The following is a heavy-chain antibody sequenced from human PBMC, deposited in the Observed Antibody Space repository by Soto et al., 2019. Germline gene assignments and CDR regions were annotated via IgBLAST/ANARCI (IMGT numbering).Heavy chain of an antibody. CDR2: IIPILGIA. CDR3: ARAGIAAAGGWFDP. Sequence: QVQLVQSGAEVKKPGSSVKVSCKASGGTFSSYTISWVRQAPGQGLEWMGRIIPILGIANYAQKFQGRVMXXAXKXXSTAYMELSSLRSEDTAVYYCARAGIAAAGGWFDPWGQGTLVTVSS. J-gene: IGHJ5*02. D-gene: IGHD6-13*01. V-gene: IGHV1-69*02. CDR1: GGTFSSYT.